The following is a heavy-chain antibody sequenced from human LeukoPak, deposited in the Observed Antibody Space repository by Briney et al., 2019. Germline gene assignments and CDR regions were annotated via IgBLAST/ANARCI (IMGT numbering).Heavy chain of an antibody. V-gene: IGHV3-48*02. CDR3: ARDQFYAFDI. J-gene: IGHJ3*02. CDR1: GFTFRSYY. Sequence: PGGSLRLSCAGSGFTFRSYYMIWVRQAPGKGLEWVSYISRSSSTIYYADSVKGRFTIYRDNAKNSLYLQMNSLRDEDTSVYYCARDQFYAFDIGGQGTMVTVSS. CDR2: ISRSSSTI.